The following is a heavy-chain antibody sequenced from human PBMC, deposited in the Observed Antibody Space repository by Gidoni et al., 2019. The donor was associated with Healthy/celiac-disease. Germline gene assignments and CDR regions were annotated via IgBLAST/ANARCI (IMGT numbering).Heavy chain of an antibody. J-gene: IGHJ4*02. CDR1: GLTFSSYS. CDR3: AKDGGATMVRGVTDFDY. CDR2: ISGSGGST. D-gene: IGHD3-10*01. V-gene: IGHV3-23*01. Sequence: EVQLLESGGGLVQPGGSLRLSCAASGLTFSSYSMSWVRQAPGKGLEWVSAISGSGGSTYYADSVKGRFTISRDNSKNTLYLQMNSLRAEDTAVYYCAKDGGATMVRGVTDFDYWGQGTLVTVSS.